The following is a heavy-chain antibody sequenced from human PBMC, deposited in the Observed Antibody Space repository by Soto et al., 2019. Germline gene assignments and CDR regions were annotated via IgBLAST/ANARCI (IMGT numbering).Heavy chain of an antibody. CDR3: ARGQVVAAQH. CDR1: GGSVSSYY. J-gene: IGHJ4*02. Sequence: PSETLSLTCPVSGGSVSSYYWSWIRQPPGKGLEWIGYIYDSGSTNYNPSLKSRVTVSVDRSKNQFSLKLSSVTAADTAVYYCARGQVVAAQHWGQGTLVTVSS. D-gene: IGHD2-15*01. CDR2: IYDSGST. V-gene: IGHV4-59*02.